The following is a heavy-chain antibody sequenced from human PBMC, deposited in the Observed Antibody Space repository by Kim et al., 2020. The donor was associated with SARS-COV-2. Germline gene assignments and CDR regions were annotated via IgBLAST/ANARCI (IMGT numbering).Heavy chain of an antibody. CDR1: GFTFSDYY. D-gene: IGHD3-3*01. V-gene: IGHV3-11*05. CDR2: ISSSSSYT. J-gene: IGHJ3*02. Sequence: GGSLRLSCAASGFTFSDYYMSWIRQAPGKGLEWVSYISSSSSYTNYADSVKGRFTISRDNAKNSLYLQMNSLRAEDTAVYYCARAPRSRVFGVVDAFDIWGQGTMVTVSS. CDR3: ARAPRSRVFGVVDAFDI.